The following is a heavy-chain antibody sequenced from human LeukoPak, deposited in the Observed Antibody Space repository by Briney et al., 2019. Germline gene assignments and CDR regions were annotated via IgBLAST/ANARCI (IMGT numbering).Heavy chain of an antibody. CDR3: AKTVGYSTGWGDYFDY. J-gene: IGHJ4*02. D-gene: IGHD5-24*01. CDR1: GFTFSSNA. Sequence: PGGSLRLSCAASGFTFSSNAMSWVRQAPGKGLEWVSAVSGSGSSTHYADSVKGWFAISRDNSKNTLYLQMNSLRAEDTAVYYCAKTVGYSTGWGDYFDYWGQGTLVTVSS. CDR2: VSGSGSST. V-gene: IGHV3-23*01.